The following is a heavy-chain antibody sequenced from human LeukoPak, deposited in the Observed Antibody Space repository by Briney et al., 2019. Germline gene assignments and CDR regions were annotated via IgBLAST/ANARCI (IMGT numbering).Heavy chain of an antibody. CDR3: ARDHNWGFDF. D-gene: IGHD7-27*01. CDR1: GVIFSPYA. Sequence: GGSLRLSCAASGVIFSPYAMNSVRQAPGRGLEWVSYISSTYDIYYSDSVRGRFTISRDNAKNSVYLQMNSLRDEDTAVYYCARDHNWGFDFWGQGTLVAVSS. J-gene: IGHJ4*02. V-gene: IGHV3-48*02. CDR2: ISSTYDI.